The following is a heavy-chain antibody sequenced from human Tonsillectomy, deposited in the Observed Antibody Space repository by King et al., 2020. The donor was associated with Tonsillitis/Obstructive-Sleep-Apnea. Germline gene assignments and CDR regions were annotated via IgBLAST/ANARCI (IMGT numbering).Heavy chain of an antibody. CDR1: GYSFTSYW. Sequence: QLVQSGAEVKKPGESLRISCKGSGYSFTSYWISWVRQMPGKGLEWMGTIDPRDSYTNNSPAFQGHVTISADKSISTVYLQWSSLKASDTAMYYCARHEEGGGVIPNYNYYMDVWGKGTTVTVSS. J-gene: IGHJ6*03. D-gene: IGHD3-16*02. V-gene: IGHV5-10-1*01. CDR3: ARHEEGGGVIPNYNYYMDV. CDR2: IDPRDSYT.